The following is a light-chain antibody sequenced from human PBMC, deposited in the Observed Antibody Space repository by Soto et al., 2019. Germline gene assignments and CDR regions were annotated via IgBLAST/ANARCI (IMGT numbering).Light chain of an antibody. CDR1: QSVASND. CDR3: QQYGSSAGT. V-gene: IGKV3-20*01. CDR2: GAS. Sequence: EFVLTQSPGTLSFSPGERATLSCRASQSVASNDLAWYQQKPGQAPRLLIYGASSRATGIPDRFSGSGSGTDFRLTIRRLEPEDFAVYYCQQYGSSAGTFGPGTKVDIK. J-gene: IGKJ3*01.